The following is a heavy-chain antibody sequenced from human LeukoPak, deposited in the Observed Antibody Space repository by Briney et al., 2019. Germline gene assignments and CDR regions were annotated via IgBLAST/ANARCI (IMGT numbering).Heavy chain of an antibody. D-gene: IGHD3-22*01. J-gene: IGHJ4*02. Sequence: PGGSLRLSCAASGFTFSTYAMSWVRQAPGKGLEWVSHISDNGASTFYADSVKGRFTISRDNSKNTLYLQMNSLRAEDTAVYYCASPEATYYYDSSGPPRYWGQGTLVTVSS. CDR1: GFTFSTYA. CDR2: ISDNGAST. CDR3: ASPEATYYYDSSGPPRY. V-gene: IGHV3-23*01.